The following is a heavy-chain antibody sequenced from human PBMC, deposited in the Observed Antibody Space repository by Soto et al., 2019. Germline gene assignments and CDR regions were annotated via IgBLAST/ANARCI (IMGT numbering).Heavy chain of an antibody. D-gene: IGHD3-22*01. Sequence: ASVKVSCKASGYTFTSYGISWVRQAPGQGLEWMGWISAYNGNTNYAQKLQGRVTMTTDTSTSTAYMELRSLRSDDTAVYYCARVSTYYYHSSGFFDIWGQGTMVTVSS. V-gene: IGHV1-18*04. CDR2: ISAYNGNT. CDR3: ARVSTYYYHSSGFFDI. CDR1: GYTFTSYG. J-gene: IGHJ3*02.